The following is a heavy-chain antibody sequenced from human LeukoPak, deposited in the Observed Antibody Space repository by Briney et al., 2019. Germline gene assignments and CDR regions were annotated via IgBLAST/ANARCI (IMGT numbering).Heavy chain of an antibody. CDR2: IYYSGST. CDR1: GGSISSSSYY. V-gene: IGHV4-39*01. J-gene: IGHJ4*02. Sequence: PSETLSLTCTASGGSISSSSYYWGWLRQPPGKGLEWLGTIYYSGSTYYNPPLKSRVTISVDTSKNQFALKLSSVTAADTAVYYCARTSYSSASVFDYWGQGALVTVSS. CDR3: ARTSYSSASVFDY. D-gene: IGHD6-25*01.